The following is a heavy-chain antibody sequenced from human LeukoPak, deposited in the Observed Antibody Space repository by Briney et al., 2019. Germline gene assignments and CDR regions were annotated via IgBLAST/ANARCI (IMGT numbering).Heavy chain of an antibody. J-gene: IGHJ4*02. CDR2: INPNSGGT. V-gene: IGHV1-2*02. CDR3: AMVTAIPNFDY. Sequence: GASVKVSCKASGYTFIGYYMHWVRQAPGQGLEWMGWINPNSGGTNYVQKFRGRVTMTRDTSISTAYMELSRLRSDDTAVYYCAMVTAIPNFDYWGQGTRVTVSS. D-gene: IGHD2-21*02. CDR1: GYTFIGYY.